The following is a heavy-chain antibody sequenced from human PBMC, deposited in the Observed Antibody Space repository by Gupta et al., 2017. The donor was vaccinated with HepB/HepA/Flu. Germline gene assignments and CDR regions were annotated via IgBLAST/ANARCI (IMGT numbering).Heavy chain of an antibody. D-gene: IGHD3-3*01. V-gene: IGHV3-23*01. Sequence: VQLLESGGGLVQPGGSLRLSCAASGFPVSSYAMRWVRQAPGKGLEWVSAISGSGGSTYYADSVKGRFTISRDNSKNTLYLQMNSLRAEDTAVYYCVLFWSGYHSSSHKFDYWGQGTLVTVSS. CDR2: ISGSGGST. J-gene: IGHJ4*02. CDR3: VLFWSGYHSSSHKFDY. CDR1: GFPVSSYA.